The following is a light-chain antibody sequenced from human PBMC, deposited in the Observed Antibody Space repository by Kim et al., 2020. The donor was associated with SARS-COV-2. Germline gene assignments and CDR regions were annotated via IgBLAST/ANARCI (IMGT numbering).Light chain of an antibody. CDR1: KLGDKY. CDR2: QDS. CDR3: QAWDSSTVV. V-gene: IGLV3-1*01. J-gene: IGLJ2*01. Sequence: VSPGQTASITCSGDKLGDKYACWYQQKPGQSPVVVIYQDSKRPSGIPERFSGSNSGNTATLTISGTQAMDEADYFCQAWDSSTVVFGGGTQLTVL.